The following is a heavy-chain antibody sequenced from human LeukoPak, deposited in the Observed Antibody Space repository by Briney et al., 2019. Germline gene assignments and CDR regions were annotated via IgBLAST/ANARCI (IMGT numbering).Heavy chain of an antibody. V-gene: IGHV4-30-2*01. CDR1: GGSISSGGYY. CDR2: IYHSGST. Sequence: PSETLSLTCTVSGGSISSGGYYWSWIRQPPGKGLEWIGYIYHSGSTYYNPSLKSRVTISVDRSKNQFSLKLSSVTAADTAVYYCASNRFGVVSDAFDIWGQGIMVTVSS. D-gene: IGHD3-3*01. J-gene: IGHJ3*02. CDR3: ASNRFGVVSDAFDI.